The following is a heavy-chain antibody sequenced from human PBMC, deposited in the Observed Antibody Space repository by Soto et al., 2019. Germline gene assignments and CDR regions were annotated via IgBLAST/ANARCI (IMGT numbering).Heavy chain of an antibody. CDR2: ISSSSSST. V-gene: IGHV3-48*03. D-gene: IGHD3-3*01. CDR1: GFTFSTYE. CDR3: ARDRGGGSIFGGHYGMDV. J-gene: IGHJ6*02. Sequence: QPGGSLRLSCAASGFTFSTYEMYWIRQVPGKGLEWLSKISSSSSSTDYADSVKGRFTISRDNAKNSLYLQMSSLRAEDTAVYYCARDRGGGSIFGGHYGMDVWGQGTTVTVSS.